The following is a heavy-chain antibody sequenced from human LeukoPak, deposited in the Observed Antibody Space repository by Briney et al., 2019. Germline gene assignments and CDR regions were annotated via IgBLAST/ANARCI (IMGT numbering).Heavy chain of an antibody. CDR1: GGSISSNSYY. V-gene: IGHV4-39*01. J-gene: IGHJ4*02. CDR3: AIFDWSRPLPFDY. Sequence: PSETLSLTCAVSGGSISSNSYYWGWIRQPPGKGLEWIGSIYYSGSTYYNPSLKSRVTISVDTSKNQFSLKLSSVTAADTAVYYCAIFDWSRPLPFDYWGQGTLVTVSS. D-gene: IGHD3-9*01. CDR2: IYYSGST.